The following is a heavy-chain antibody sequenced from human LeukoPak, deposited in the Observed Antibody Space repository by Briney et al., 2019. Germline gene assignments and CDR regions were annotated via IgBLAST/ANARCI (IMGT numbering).Heavy chain of an antibody. CDR1: GYTFTSYD. J-gene: IGHJ3*02. CDR3: ARVSNDYVWGSYRYNPSDAFDI. Sequence: ASVKVSCKASGYTFTSYDINWVRQATGQGLEWMGWMNPNSGNTGYAQKLQGRVTMTRNTSISTAYMELSSLRSEDTAVYYCARVSNDYVWGSYRYNPSDAFDIWGQGTMVTVSS. D-gene: IGHD3-16*02. V-gene: IGHV1-8*01. CDR2: MNPNSGNT.